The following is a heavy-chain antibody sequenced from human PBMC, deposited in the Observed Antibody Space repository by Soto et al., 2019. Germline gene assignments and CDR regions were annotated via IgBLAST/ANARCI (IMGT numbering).Heavy chain of an antibody. D-gene: IGHD6-13*01. CDR3: ARDKSYEAAAGTGSWFDP. CDR2: INPSGGST. Sequence: QVQLVQSGAEVKKPGASVKVSCKASGYTFTSYYMHWVRQAPGQGLEWMGIINPSGGSTSYAQKFQGRVTMTRDTATSTVYMELSSLRSEDTAVYYCARDKSYEAAAGTGSWFDPWGQGTLVTVSS. CDR1: GYTFTSYY. J-gene: IGHJ5*02. V-gene: IGHV1-46*03.